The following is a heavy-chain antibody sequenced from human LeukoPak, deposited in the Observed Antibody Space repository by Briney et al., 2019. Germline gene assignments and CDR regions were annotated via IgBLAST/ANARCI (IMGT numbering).Heavy chain of an antibody. CDR3: AREAQYCSGGSCYGGYFQH. CDR2: SNHSEAT. V-gene: IGHV4-34*01. CDR1: GGSFSGYY. D-gene: IGHD2-15*01. J-gene: IGHJ1*01. Sequence: PSETLSLTCAVYGGSFSGYYWSWIRQPPGKGLEWIGESNHSEATDYNPSFKSRVTISVDTSKNQFSLKLSSVTAADTAVYYCAREAQYCSGGSCYGGYFQHWGQGTLVTVSS.